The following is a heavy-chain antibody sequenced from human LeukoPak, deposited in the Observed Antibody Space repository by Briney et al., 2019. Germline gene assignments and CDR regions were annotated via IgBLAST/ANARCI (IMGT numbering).Heavy chain of an antibody. J-gene: IGHJ5*02. V-gene: IGHV4-39*07. CDR3: ASHDSSGYYYVRWFDP. Sequence: SETLSLTCTVSGGSISSSSYYWGWIRQPPRKGLEWLGSIYYSGSTYYNPSLKTRVTISVDTSKNQFSLKLSSVTAADTAVYYCASHDSSGYYYVRWFDPWGQGTLVIASS. CDR2: IYYSGST. CDR1: GGSISSSSYY. D-gene: IGHD3-22*01.